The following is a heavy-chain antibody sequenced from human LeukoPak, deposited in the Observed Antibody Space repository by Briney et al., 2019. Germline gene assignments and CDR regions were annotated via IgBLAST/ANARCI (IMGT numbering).Heavy chain of an antibody. CDR1: GGTFSSYT. CDR3: ARLSDGYNFDY. D-gene: IGHD5-24*01. V-gene: IGHV1-69*02. Sequence: ASVKVSCKASGGTFSSYTISWVRQAPGQGLEWMGRIIPILGIANYAQKFQGRVTITADKSTSTAYMELSSLRCEETAVYYCARLSDGYNFDYWGQARQVTVS. CDR2: IIPILGIA. J-gene: IGHJ4*02.